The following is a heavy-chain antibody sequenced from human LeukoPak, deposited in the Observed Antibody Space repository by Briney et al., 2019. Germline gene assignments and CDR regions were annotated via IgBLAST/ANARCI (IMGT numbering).Heavy chain of an antibody. D-gene: IGHD3-16*01. V-gene: IGHV3-7*03. CDR3: ARSRAAVVMGELIPSFYYGMDA. Sequence: PGGSLRLSCAASGFTFSNYWMNWVRQVPGKRLEWVATIKQDGGERYYVDSVEGRFTISRDNGKTSVYLQMNSLRADDTAVYYCARSRAAVVMGELIPSFYYGMDAWGQGTTVTVSS. CDR2: IKQDGGER. CDR1: GFTFSNYW. J-gene: IGHJ6*02.